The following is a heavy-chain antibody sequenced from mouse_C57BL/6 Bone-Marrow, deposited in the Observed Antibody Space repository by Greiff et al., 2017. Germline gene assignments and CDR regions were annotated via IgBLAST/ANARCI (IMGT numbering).Heavy chain of an antibody. CDR2: IDPETGGT. V-gene: IGHV1-15*01. Sequence: LVESGAELVRPGASVTLSCKASGYTFTDYEMHWVKQTPVHGLEWIGAIDPETGGTAYNQKFKGKAILTADKSSSTAYMELRSLTSEDSAVYYCTGLHFDYWGQGTTLTVSS. CDR1: GYTFTDYE. D-gene: IGHD3-1*01. CDR3: TGLHFDY. J-gene: IGHJ2*01.